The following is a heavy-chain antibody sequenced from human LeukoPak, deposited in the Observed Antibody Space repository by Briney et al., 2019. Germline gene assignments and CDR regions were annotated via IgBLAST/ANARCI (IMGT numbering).Heavy chain of an antibody. CDR1: GFTFGSYA. CDR2: ISGSGGST. V-gene: IGHV3-23*01. Sequence: GGSLRLSCAASGFTFGSYAMSWVRQAPGKGLEWVSVISGSGGSTDYADSVKGRFTISRDNSKNTLYLQMNSLRAEDTAIYYCARAGEAFDIWGRGTMVTVSS. J-gene: IGHJ3*02. CDR3: ARAGEAFDI.